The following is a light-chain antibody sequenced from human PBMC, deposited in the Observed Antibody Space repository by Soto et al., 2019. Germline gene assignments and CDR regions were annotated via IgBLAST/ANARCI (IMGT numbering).Light chain of an antibody. Sequence: EIVLTQSPGTLSLSPGEGATLSCRASQSLSRNYLAWYQHKPGQAPRLLIYTASNRATGVPPRFSGSGSGTAFTLTISRLEPEDFALYYCQQYDNSPLTFGQGTKVEI. J-gene: IGKJ1*01. V-gene: IGKV3-20*01. CDR1: QSLSRNY. CDR2: TAS. CDR3: QQYDNSPLT.